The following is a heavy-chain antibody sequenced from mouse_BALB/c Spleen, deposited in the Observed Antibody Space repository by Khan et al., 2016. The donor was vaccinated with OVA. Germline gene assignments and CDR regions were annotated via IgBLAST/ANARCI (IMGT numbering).Heavy chain of an antibody. J-gene: IGHJ3*01. V-gene: IGHV1-4*01. D-gene: IGHD2-14*01. CDR2: INPSSGYT. CDR1: GYTFTSYT. CDR3: ARDGAYYRNDGWFGY. Sequence: QVQLKQSGAELARPGASVKMSCKASGYTFTSYTIHWIKQRPGQGLEWIGYINPSSGYTNYNQKFKDKATLTADKSSTTAYMQLSSLTSDDSAVYYCARDGAYYRNDGWFGYWGQGTLVTVSA.